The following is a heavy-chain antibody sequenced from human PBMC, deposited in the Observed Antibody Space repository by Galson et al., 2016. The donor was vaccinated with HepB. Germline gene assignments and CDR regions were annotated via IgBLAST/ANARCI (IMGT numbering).Heavy chain of an antibody. D-gene: IGHD3-10*01. CDR2: INAGNGNT. J-gene: IGHJ4*02. Sequence: SVKVSCKASGYTFTTYPIHWVRQAPGQSLEWMGCINAGNGNTKYALKFQGRVTITWDTSANTAHMELSSLRSEDTAVYYCAARESGSHYNWGQGTLVTVSS. CDR3: AARESGSHYN. CDR1: GYTFTTYP. V-gene: IGHV1-3*01.